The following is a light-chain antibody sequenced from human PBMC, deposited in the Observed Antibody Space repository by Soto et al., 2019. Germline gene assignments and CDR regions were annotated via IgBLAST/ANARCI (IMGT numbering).Light chain of an antibody. Sequence: EIVMTQSPATLSVSPGERATLSCRASQSIGRDLAWYQKKPSQPPRLLLSGASNRAPDIPARFSGSGSGTEFTLTINSLQSEDFAVYYCQQYKDWPRTFGQGTEVEIK. CDR3: QQYKDWPRT. CDR2: GAS. J-gene: IGKJ1*01. CDR1: QSIGRD. V-gene: IGKV3-15*01.